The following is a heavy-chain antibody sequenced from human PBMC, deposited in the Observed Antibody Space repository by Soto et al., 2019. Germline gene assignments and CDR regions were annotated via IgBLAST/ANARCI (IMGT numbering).Heavy chain of an antibody. D-gene: IGHD2-15*01. CDR2: ISAYNGNT. V-gene: IGHV1-18*01. CDR1: GYTFTSYG. CDR3: ARLEDIVVVVAATNDAFDI. J-gene: IGHJ3*02. Sequence: QVQLVQSGAEVKKPGASVKVSCKASGYTFTSYGISWVRQAPGQGLEWMGWISAYNGNTNYAQKLQGRDTMTTDTSTSTAYMELRSLRSDDTAVYYCARLEDIVVVVAATNDAFDIWGQGTMVTVSS.